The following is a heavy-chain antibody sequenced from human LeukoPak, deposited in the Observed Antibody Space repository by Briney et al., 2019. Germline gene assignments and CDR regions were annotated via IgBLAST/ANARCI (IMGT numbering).Heavy chain of an antibody. CDR3: ARTSPIAAYDY. CDR1: GYTFTNDD. CDR2: ISAYNGNT. J-gene: IGHJ4*02. D-gene: IGHD2-15*01. V-gene: IGHV1-18*04. Sequence: ASVKVSCKASGYTFTNDDIIWVRQAPGQGLEGMGWISAYNGNTNHAAKFQGRVTLTRDMSTSTDYLELRSLRSEDTAVYYCARTSPIAAYDYWGQGTLVTVSS.